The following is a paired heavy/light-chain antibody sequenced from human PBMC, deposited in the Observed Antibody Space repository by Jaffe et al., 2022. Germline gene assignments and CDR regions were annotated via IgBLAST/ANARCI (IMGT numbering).Heavy chain of an antibody. CDR1: GFSLSNARMG. Sequence: QVTLKESGPVLVKPTETLTLTCTVSGFSLSNARMGVSWIRQPPGKALEWLAHIFSNDEKSYSTSLKSRLTISKDTSKSQVVLTMTNMDPVDTATYYCARIKSNHFWSGYRGHYFDYWGQGTLVTVSS. CDR2: IFSNDEK. V-gene: IGHV2-26*01. J-gene: IGHJ4*02. CDR3: ARIKSNHFWSGYRGHYFDY. D-gene: IGHD3-3*01.
Light chain of an antibody. Sequence: QSVLTQPPSVSGAPGQRVTISCTGSSSNIGAGYDVHWYQQLPGTAPKLLIYGNSNRPSGVPDRFSGSKSGTSASLAITGLQAEDEADYYCQSYDSSLSVNVVFGGGTKLTVL. CDR2: GNS. J-gene: IGLJ2*01. V-gene: IGLV1-40*01. CDR3: QSYDSSLSVNVV. CDR1: SSNIGAGYD.